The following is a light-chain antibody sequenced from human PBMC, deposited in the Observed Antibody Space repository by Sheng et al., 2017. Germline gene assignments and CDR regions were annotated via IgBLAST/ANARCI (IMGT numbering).Light chain of an antibody. CDR1: ASDVGNYNL. CDR3: CSYAGGNAWV. J-gene: IGLJ3*02. CDR2: EGT. V-gene: IGLV2-23*01. Sequence: QSALTQPASVSGSPGQSITISCTGTASDVGNYNLVSWYQQHPGKAPKVLIYEGTKRPSGVSDRFSGSKSGKTASLTISGLQAEDEADYYCCSYAGGNAWVFGGGTKLTVL.